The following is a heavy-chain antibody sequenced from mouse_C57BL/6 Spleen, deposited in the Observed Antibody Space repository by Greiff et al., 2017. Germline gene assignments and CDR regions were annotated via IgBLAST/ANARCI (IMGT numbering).Heavy chain of an antibody. V-gene: IGHV1-81*01. CDR1: GYTFTSYG. D-gene: IGHD1-1*01. CDR3: ASHYYGSSYYAMDY. J-gene: IGHJ4*01. CDR2: IYPRSGNT. Sequence: VKLMESGAELARPGASVKLSCKASGYTFTSYGISWVKQRTGQGLEWIGEIYPRSGNTYYNEKFKGKATLTADKSSSTAYMELRSLTSEDSAVYFCASHYYGSSYYAMDYWGQGTSVTVSS.